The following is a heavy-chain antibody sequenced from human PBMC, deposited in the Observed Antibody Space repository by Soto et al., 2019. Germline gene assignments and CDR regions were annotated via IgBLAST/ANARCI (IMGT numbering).Heavy chain of an antibody. CDR1: GLTFNRYW. CDR2: INTDGSNT. CDR3: AREFCSGGNCYTYYFDP. J-gene: IGHJ5*02. D-gene: IGHD2-15*01. Sequence: GGSLRFSCAASGLTFNRYWMHWVRHAPGKGLVWVSHINTDGSNTNYADSVKGRFTISRDNAKSTLFLQMNSLRDEDTAVYYCAREFCSGGNCYTYYFDPWGQGIPVTVSS. V-gene: IGHV3-74*01.